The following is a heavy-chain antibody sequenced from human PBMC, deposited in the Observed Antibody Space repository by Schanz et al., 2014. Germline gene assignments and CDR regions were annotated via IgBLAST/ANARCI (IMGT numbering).Heavy chain of an antibody. Sequence: EVQLLESGGGLVQPGGSLRLSCAASGFTFRGYAMSWVRQAPGRGLEWVSIISGSGGNTYYADAVRGRFTISRDNSKTTVYLQMNSLRAEDTAVYYCARKVVATIWGYYDNWGQGTLVIVSS. V-gene: IGHV3-23*01. J-gene: IGHJ4*02. D-gene: IGHD5-12*01. CDR2: ISGSGGNT. CDR3: ARKVVATIWGYYDN. CDR1: GFTFRGYA.